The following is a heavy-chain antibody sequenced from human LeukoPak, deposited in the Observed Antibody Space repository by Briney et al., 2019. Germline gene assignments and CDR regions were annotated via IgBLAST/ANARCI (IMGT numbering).Heavy chain of an antibody. CDR1: GFTFSSYA. V-gene: IGHV3-30-3*01. Sequence: PGGSLRLSCAASGFTFSSYAMHWVRQAPGKGLEWVAVISYDGSNKYYADSVKGRFTISRDNSKNTLYLQMNSLGAEDTAAYYCASEDYYDSSGYDYWGQGTLVTVSS. D-gene: IGHD3-22*01. J-gene: IGHJ4*02. CDR2: ISYDGSNK. CDR3: ASEDYYDSSGYDY.